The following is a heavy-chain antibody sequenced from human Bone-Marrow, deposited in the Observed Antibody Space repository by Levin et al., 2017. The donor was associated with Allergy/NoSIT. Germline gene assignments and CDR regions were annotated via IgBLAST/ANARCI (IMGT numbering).Heavy chain of an antibody. D-gene: IGHD3-9*01. CDR1: GFTFSTYA. V-gene: IGHV3-30-3*01. CDR2: ISSDGSKK. Sequence: QAGGSLRLSCVASGFTFSTYAMHWVRQAPGKGLEWVAIISSDGSKKFYADSVKGRFTISRDNSKNTLYLQMNSLRPEDTAVYYCGDFDSAGSVNWGQGTPVTVSS. J-gene: IGHJ4*03. CDR3: GDFDSAGSVN.